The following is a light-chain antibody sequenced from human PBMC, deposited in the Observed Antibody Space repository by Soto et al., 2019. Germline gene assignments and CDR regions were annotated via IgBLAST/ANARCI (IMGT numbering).Light chain of an antibody. CDR2: DVS. CDR3: SSYTTSNTRQIV. Sequence: QSVLTQPASVSGSPGQSITISCTGTSSDVGGYNYVSWYQHHPGKAPKLMIFDVSNRPSGVSKRFSGSKSGNTASLTISWLQPEDEADYYCSSYTTSNTRQIVFGTGTKVTVL. V-gene: IGLV2-14*03. J-gene: IGLJ1*01. CDR1: SSDVGGYNY.